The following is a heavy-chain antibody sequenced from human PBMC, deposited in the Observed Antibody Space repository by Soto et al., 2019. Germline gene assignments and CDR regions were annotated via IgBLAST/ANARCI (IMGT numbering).Heavy chain of an antibody. D-gene: IGHD6-19*01. CDR1: GYTFTSYY. CDR2: INPDSGST. V-gene: IGHV1-2*04. Sequence: GASVKVSCKASGYTFTSYYMHWVRQAPGQGLEWMGWINPDSGSTNYAQKFQGWVTMTRDTSISTAYMELSRLRSDDTAVYYCARELVAGNYYYYGMDVWGQGTTVTVSS. CDR3: ARELVAGNYYYYGMDV. J-gene: IGHJ6*02.